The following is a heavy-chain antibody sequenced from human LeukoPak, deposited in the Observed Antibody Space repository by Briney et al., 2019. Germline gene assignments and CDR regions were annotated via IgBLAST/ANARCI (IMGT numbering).Heavy chain of an antibody. V-gene: IGHV3-48*01. CDR1: GFTFSSYS. CDR3: ARDEPYYDILTGYYMALDY. CDR2: ISSSSSTI. D-gene: IGHD3-9*01. Sequence: GGSLRLSCAASGFTFSSYSMNWVRQAPGKGLEWVSYISSSSSTIYYADSVKGRFTISRDNAKNSLYLQMNRLRAEDTAVYYCARDEPYYDILTGYYMALDYWGQGTLVTVSS. J-gene: IGHJ4*02.